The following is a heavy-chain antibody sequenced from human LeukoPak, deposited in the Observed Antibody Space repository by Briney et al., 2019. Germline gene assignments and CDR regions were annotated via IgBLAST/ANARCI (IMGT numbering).Heavy chain of an antibody. CDR1: GYTFTGYY. J-gene: IGHJ6*03. V-gene: IGHV1-2*02. Sequence: ASVKVSCKASGYTFTGYYMHWVRQAPGQGLEWMGWINPNSGGTNYAQKFQGRVSMTRDTSINTAYMQLSRLRSDDTAVYYCARVFREDYYYCYMDVWGKGTTVTVSS. CDR2: INPNSGGT. D-gene: IGHD3-10*02. CDR3: ARVFREDYYYCYMDV.